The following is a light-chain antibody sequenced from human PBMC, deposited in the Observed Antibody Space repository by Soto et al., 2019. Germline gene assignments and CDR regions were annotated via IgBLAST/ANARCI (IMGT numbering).Light chain of an antibody. CDR1: QSISSH. J-gene: IGKJ5*01. V-gene: IGKV3-15*01. Sequence: ERVMTQSPATLSVSPGGRVTLSCRASQSISSHLGWYQQRPGRTPSLLIYDSSSRVTDIPARFSGSGSGTEFTLTISSLQSEDFAVYYCQQYHEWPMTFGQGTRLEIK. CDR2: DSS. CDR3: QQYHEWPMT.